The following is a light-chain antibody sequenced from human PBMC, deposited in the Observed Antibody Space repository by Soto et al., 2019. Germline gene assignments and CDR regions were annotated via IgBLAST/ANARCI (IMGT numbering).Light chain of an antibody. J-gene: IGLJ1*01. CDR1: SSDVGAYNY. Sequence: QSALTQPPSASGAPGQSVTISCTGTSSDVGAYNYVSWYQQHPGKGPKLMIYEVSKRPSGVPDRFSGSKSGNTASLTVSGLQDEDETYYYCSLYAGSNTYVFGAGTKVTVL. CDR2: EVS. V-gene: IGLV2-8*01. CDR3: SLYAGSNTYV.